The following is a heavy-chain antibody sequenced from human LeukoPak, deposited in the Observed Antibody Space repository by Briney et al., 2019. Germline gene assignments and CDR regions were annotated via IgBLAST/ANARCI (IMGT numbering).Heavy chain of an antibody. Sequence: PGGSLRLSCTASGFMFSGYWLSWVRQAPGKGLEWVSVISGSGGDTYYADSVKGRFTISRDNSKNTLYLQVNSLRAEDTAVYYCAKGGKWDVTPFDYWGQGTLVTVSS. D-gene: IGHD1-26*01. CDR1: GFMFSGYW. V-gene: IGHV3-23*01. J-gene: IGHJ4*02. CDR2: ISGSGGDT. CDR3: AKGGKWDVTPFDY.